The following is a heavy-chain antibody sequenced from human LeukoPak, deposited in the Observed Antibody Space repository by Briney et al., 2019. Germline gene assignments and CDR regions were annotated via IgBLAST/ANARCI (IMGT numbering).Heavy chain of an antibody. CDR3: ARGLYGGNYYYFDY. CDR2: MNPNSGNT. V-gene: IGHV1-8*01. J-gene: IGHJ4*02. Sequence: ASVKVSCKASGYTFTSYDINWVRQATGQGLEWTGWMNPNSGNTGYAQKFQGRVTMTRNTSISTAYMELSSLRSEDTAVYYCARGLYGGNYYYFDYWGQGTLVTVSS. CDR1: GYTFTSYD. D-gene: IGHD4-23*01.